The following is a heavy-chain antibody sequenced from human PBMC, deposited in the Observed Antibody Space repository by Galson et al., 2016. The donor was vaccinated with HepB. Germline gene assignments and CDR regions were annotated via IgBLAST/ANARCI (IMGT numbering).Heavy chain of an antibody. CDR2: ISYDGRNK. CDR3: AKGTYGMDV. J-gene: IGHJ6*02. Sequence: VISYDGRNKYYADSVKGRVTISRDDSENTLYLQMNSLRAEDTAVYWCAKGTYGMDVWGQGTTVTVSS. V-gene: IGHV3-30*18.